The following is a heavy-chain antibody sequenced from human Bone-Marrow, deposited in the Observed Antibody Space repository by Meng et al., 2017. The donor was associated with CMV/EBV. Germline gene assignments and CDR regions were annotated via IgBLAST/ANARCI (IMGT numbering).Heavy chain of an antibody. CDR3: ARDGEYYDFWSGLPDY. D-gene: IGHD3-3*01. CDR2: INSDGSST. Sequence: GESLKISCAASGFTFSSYWMHWVRQAPGKGLVWVSRINSDGSSTSYADSVKGRFTISRDNAKNTLYLQMNSLRAEDTAVYYCARDGEYYDFWSGLPDYWGQGTLVTVLL. J-gene: IGHJ4*02. CDR1: GFTFSSYW. V-gene: IGHV3-74*01.